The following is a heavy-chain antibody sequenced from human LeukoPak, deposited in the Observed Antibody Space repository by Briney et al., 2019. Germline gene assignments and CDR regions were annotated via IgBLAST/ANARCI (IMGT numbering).Heavy chain of an antibody. D-gene: IGHD2-21*02. CDR1: GGSISSSNW. Sequence: SETLSLTCAVSGGSISSSNWWSWVRQPPGKGLGWIAEISHSGRTNYNPSLKSRVTIPVDKSKNQFSLKMSSVTAADTAVYYCASLQIGAVTRTKRFDYWGQGTLVTVSS. V-gene: IGHV4-4*02. CDR2: ISHSGRT. CDR3: ASLQIGAVTRTKRFDY. J-gene: IGHJ4*02.